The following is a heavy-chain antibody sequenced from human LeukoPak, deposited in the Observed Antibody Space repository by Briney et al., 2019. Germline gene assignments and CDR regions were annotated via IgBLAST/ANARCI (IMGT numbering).Heavy chain of an antibody. J-gene: IGHJ4*02. V-gene: IGHV4-39*07. D-gene: IGHD6-19*01. CDR3: ARERGSGWYDMAFDY. CDR1: GGSISSSSYY. Sequence: SETLSLTCTVSGGSISSSSYYWGWIRQPPGKGLEWIGSIYYSGSTYYNPSLKSRVTISVDTSRNQFSLKLSSVTAADTAVYYCARERGSGWYDMAFDYWGQGILVTVSS. CDR2: IYYSGST.